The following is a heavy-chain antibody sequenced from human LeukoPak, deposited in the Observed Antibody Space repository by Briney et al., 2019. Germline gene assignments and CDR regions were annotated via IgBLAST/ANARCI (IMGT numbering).Heavy chain of an antibody. CDR2: IQYDGSNK. D-gene: IGHD5-18*01. CDR1: GFTFSSYG. CDR3: AKDKYSYYYMDV. J-gene: IGHJ6*03. V-gene: IGHV3-30*02. Sequence: PGGSLRLSCAASGFTFSSYGMHWVRQAPGKGLEWVAFIQYDGSNKYYADSVKGRFTISRDNSKNTLYLQMNSLRAEDTAVYYCAKDKYSYYYMDVWGKGTTVTISS.